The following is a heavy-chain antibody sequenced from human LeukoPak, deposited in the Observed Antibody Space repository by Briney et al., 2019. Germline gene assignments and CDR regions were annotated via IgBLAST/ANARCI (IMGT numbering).Heavy chain of an antibody. CDR2: IRYDGSSK. Sequence: GGSLRLSCAASGFTFSSHGIHWVRQAPGKGLEWVAFIRYDGSSKYNADSVKGRFTISRDNSRNTVYLQMSSLRAEDTAVYYCAKDMGGLLVKHYLDYWGQGTLITVSS. V-gene: IGHV3-30*02. CDR1: GFTFSSHG. J-gene: IGHJ4*02. CDR3: AKDMGGLLVKHYLDY. D-gene: IGHD1-26*01.